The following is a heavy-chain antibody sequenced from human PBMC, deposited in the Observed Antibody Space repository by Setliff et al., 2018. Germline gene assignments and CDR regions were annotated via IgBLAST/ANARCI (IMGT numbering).Heavy chain of an antibody. CDR2: IIPVFGTA. CDR1: GGTFSSYT. Sequence: SVKVSCKASGGTFSSYTISWVRQAPGQGLEWMGRIIPVFGTANYAQKFQGRVTITADKSTSTAYMELSSLRSEDTAVYYCARGYRGYYNFWSGSQGANWFDPWGQGTLVTVSS. J-gene: IGHJ5*02. V-gene: IGHV1-69*08. D-gene: IGHD3-3*01. CDR3: ARGYRGYYNFWSGSQGANWFDP.